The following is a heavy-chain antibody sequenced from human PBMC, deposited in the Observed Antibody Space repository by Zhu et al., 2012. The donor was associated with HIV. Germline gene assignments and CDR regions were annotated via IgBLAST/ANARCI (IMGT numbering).Heavy chain of an antibody. Sequence: QVQLQESGPRLVKPSETLSLTCTVSGASVSSGNHYWSWIRQLPGKGLEWIGNIYYSGNTNYNISLKSRVIISVDVSKNQFSLNVKSVTAADTAEYYCARGRASSENYWYFDVWSPGTRVTVSS. CDR3: ARGRASSENYWYFDV. CDR1: GASVSSGNHY. CDR2: IYYSGNT. V-gene: IGHV4-61*01. D-gene: IGHD6-6*01. J-gene: IGHJ2*01.